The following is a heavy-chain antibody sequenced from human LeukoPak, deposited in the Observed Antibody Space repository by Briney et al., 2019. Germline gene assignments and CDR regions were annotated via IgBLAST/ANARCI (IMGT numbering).Heavy chain of an antibody. J-gene: IGHJ4*02. CDR1: GYTFTSYG. V-gene: IGHV1-8*02. CDR2: MNPNSGNT. CDR3: ARGRVSSSPEDY. Sequence: GASVKVSCKASGYTFTSYGISWVRQAPGQGLEWMGWMNPNSGNTGYAQKFQGRVTMTRNTSISTAYMELSSLRSEDTAVYYCARGRVSSSPEDYWGQGTLVTVSS. D-gene: IGHD6-13*01.